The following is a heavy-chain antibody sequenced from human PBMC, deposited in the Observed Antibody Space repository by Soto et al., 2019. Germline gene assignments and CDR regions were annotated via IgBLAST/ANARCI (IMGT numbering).Heavy chain of an antibody. CDR1: GGSISSSNW. Sequence: SETLSLTCAVSGGSISSSNWWSWVRQPPGKGLEWIGEIYHSGSTNYNPSLKSRVTISVDKSKNQFSLKLSSVTAADTAVYYCAREDGSSAKDDFDAFDIWGQGTMVTVSS. J-gene: IGHJ3*02. V-gene: IGHV4-4*02. CDR2: IYHSGST. D-gene: IGHD2-2*01. CDR3: AREDGSSAKDDFDAFDI.